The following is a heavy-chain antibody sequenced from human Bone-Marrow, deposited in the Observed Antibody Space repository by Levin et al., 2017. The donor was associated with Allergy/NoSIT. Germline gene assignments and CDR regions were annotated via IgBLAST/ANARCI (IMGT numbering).Heavy chain of an antibody. J-gene: IGHJ3*02. V-gene: IGHV3-13*01. Sequence: LSLPCAASGFTFRTHDMHWVRQGTGKGLEWVSTIGTAGDTYYPDSVRGRFTISRENAKNSLYLQVNGLSAGDTAVYYCARYNYEYNALDIWGQGTMVTVSS. CDR2: IGTAGDT. CDR3: ARYNYEYNALDI. D-gene: IGHD5-18*01. CDR1: GFTFRTHD.